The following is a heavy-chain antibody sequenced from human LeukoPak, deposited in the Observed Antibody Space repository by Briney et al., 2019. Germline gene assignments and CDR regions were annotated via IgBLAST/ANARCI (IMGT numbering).Heavy chain of an antibody. CDR3: ARETYYYDSSGYYPHFDY. J-gene: IGHJ4*02. V-gene: IGHV4-61*01. CDR2: IYYSGST. D-gene: IGHD3-22*01. CDR1: GGSISSSSYY. Sequence: SETLSLTCTVSGGSISSSSYYWGWIRQPPGKGLEWIGYIYYSGSTNYNPSLKSRVTISVDTSKNQFSLKLSSVTAADTAVYYCARETYYYDSSGYYPHFDYWGQGTLVTVSS.